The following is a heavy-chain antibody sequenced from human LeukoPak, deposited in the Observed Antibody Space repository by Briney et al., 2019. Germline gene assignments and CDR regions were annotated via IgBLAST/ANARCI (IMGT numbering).Heavy chain of an antibody. CDR2: INHSGST. CDR1: GGSFSGYY. CDR3: AREVGIVATIKPYFDY. J-gene: IGHJ4*02. D-gene: IGHD5-12*01. V-gene: IGHV4-34*01. Sequence: PSETLSLTCAVYGGSFSGYYWSWIRLPPGKGLEWIGEINHSGSTNYNPSLKSRVTISVDTSKNQFSLKLSSVTAADTAVYYCAREVGIVATIKPYFDYWGQGTLVTVSS.